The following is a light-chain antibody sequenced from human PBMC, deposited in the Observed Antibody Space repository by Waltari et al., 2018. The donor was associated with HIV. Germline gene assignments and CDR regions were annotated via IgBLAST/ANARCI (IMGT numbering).Light chain of an antibody. Sequence: DIVMIQSPPSLPVTPGESASISCRSSQSLLHSNGNNYLDWYLQKPGQSPQLLIYLGSDRASGVPDRFSVSGSGTDFTLTISSLQPEDVAVYYCQHYYNTPRRFGQGTKVEI. J-gene: IGKJ1*01. CDR2: LGS. CDR3: QHYYNTPRR. V-gene: IGKV2-28*01. CDR1: QSLLHSNGNNY.